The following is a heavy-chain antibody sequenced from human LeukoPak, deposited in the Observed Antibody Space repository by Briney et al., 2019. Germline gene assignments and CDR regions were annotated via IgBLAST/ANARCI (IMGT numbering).Heavy chain of an antibody. CDR2: IYYSGNT. J-gene: IGHJ6*02. CDR1: GGSINRYY. Sequence: SETLSLTCTVSGGSINRYYGSWIRQPPGKGLEWIGYIYYSGNTHYNPSLESRVTISVDTSKDQFSLKLSSVTAADTAVYYCARSYDSRGFYYYGMDVWGQGTTVTVSS. V-gene: IGHV4-59*01. CDR3: ARSYDSRGFYYYGMDV. D-gene: IGHD3-22*01.